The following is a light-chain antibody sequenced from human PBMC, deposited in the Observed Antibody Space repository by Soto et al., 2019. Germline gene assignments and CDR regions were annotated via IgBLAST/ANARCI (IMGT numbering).Light chain of an antibody. Sequence: DIVMTQSPLSLPVTPGEPASISCRSSQSLLHSNGYNYLGWFVQKPGQSPQLLIYLGSGRASGVPDRFSGSGSRKDFTLKISRVEAEDVGVYYCMQVLQTPLTFGGGTKVEIK. J-gene: IGKJ4*01. CDR2: LGS. CDR3: MQVLQTPLT. CDR1: QSLLHSNGYNY. V-gene: IGKV2-28*01.